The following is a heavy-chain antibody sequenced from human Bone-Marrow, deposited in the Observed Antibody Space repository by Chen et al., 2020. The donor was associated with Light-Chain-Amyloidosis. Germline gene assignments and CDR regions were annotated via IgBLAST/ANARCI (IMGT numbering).Heavy chain of an antibody. Sequence: EVQLEQSGPEVKKPGESLKISCKGSGYTFPNYWIGWVRQMPGKGLEWTGGIYPDDSDARYSPSFEGQVTISADKSITTAYLQWRSLKASDTAMYYCARRRDGYNFDYWGQGTLVTVSS. J-gene: IGHJ4*02. CDR1: GYTFPNYW. D-gene: IGHD5-12*01. CDR3: ARRRDGYNFDY. CDR2: IYPDDSDA. V-gene: IGHV5-51*01.